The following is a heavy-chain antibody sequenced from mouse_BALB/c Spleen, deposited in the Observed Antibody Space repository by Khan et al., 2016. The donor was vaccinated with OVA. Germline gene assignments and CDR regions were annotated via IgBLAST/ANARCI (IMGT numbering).Heavy chain of an antibody. J-gene: IGHJ1*01. Sequence: QIQLVQSGPELKKPGESVKISCKASGYTFTNYGMNWVKQAPGKGLKWMGWINTYTGEPTYADDFKGRFVFSLATSDSTPYLQLSNLKSEDSTTNFCARSAYYRYSDFWGAGTTVTVSS. CDR2: INTYTGEP. V-gene: IGHV9-1*02. CDR3: ARSAYYRYSDF. CDR1: GYTFTNYG.